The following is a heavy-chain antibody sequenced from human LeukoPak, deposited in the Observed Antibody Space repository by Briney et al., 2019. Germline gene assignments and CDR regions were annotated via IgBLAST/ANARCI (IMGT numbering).Heavy chain of an antibody. CDR2: ISGDGTNR. D-gene: IGHD2-2*01. V-gene: IGHV3-74*01. Sequence: GGSLRLSCAASGFTFSSYWMHWVRQEPGKGLVWVSRISGDGTNRNYADSVKGRFTISRDNSKNTLYLQMNSLRAEDTAVYYCAKGSPVPAAPFDYWGQGTLVTVSS. J-gene: IGHJ4*02. CDR1: GFTFSSYW. CDR3: AKGSPVPAAPFDY.